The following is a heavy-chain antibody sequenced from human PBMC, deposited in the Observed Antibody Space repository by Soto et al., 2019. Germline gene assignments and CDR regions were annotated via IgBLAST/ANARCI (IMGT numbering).Heavy chain of an antibody. D-gene: IGHD3-10*01. CDR3: ARVSGSGSYYNGGLRYYYGMDV. CDR2: TYYRSKWYN. Sequence: SQTLSLTCAISGDSVSSDSVAWNWIRQSPSRGLEWLGRTYYRSKWYNDYAVSVKSRITINSDTSKNQFSLHLNSVTPEDTAVYYCARVSGSGSYYNGGLRYYYGMDVWGQGTTVTVSS. CDR1: GDSVSSDSVA. V-gene: IGHV6-1*01. J-gene: IGHJ6*02.